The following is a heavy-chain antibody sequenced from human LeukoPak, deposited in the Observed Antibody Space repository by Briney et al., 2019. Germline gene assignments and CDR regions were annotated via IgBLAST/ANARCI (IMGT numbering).Heavy chain of an antibody. Sequence: GGSLRLSCAASGFTFSNAWMSWVRQAPGKGLEWVGRIKSKTDGGTTDYAAPVKGRFTISRDDSKNTLYLQMNSLKTEDTAVYYCARDPGYGSGRPRRHYYYYMDVWGKGTTVTVSS. CDR2: IKSKTDGGTT. J-gene: IGHJ6*03. CDR1: GFTFSNAW. CDR3: ARDPGYGSGRPRRHYYYYMDV. D-gene: IGHD3-10*01. V-gene: IGHV3-15*01.